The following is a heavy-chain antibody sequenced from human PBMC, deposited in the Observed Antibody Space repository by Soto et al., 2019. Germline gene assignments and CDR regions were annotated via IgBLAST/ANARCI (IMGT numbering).Heavy chain of an antibody. J-gene: IGHJ4*02. Sequence: GGSLRLSCAASGFTFSSYGMHWVRQAPGKGLEWVAVIWYDGSNKYYADSVKGRFTISRDNSKNTLYLQMNSLRAEDTSVYYCARDFTNYYFDYWGQGTLVTVSS. V-gene: IGHV3-33*01. D-gene: IGHD2-8*01. CDR3: ARDFTNYYFDY. CDR2: IWYDGSNK. CDR1: GFTFSSYG.